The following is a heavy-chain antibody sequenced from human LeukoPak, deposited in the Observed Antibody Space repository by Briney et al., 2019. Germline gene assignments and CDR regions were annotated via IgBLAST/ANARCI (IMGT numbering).Heavy chain of an antibody. D-gene: IGHD3-10*01. CDR1: GFTFSSYA. J-gene: IGHJ4*02. CDR3: AREEGSGSYSFDH. Sequence: GGSLRLSCAASGFTFSSYAMHWVRQAPGKGLEWVAIISYDGSNKYYADSVKGRFTTSRDNSKNTLYLQMNSLRAEDTAVYYCAREEGSGSYSFDHWGQGTLVTVSS. V-gene: IGHV3-30*04. CDR2: ISYDGSNK.